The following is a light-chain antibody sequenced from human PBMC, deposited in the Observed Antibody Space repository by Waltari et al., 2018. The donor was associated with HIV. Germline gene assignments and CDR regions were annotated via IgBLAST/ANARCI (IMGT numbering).Light chain of an antibody. CDR3: QSYDSSLSGHV. V-gene: IGLV1-40*01. CDR1: SSNIGAGYD. CDR2: GNN. J-gene: IGLJ1*01. Sequence: QSVLTQPPSGQRVTLSCTGSSSNIGAGYDVPWYQQLPGTAPKVLIVGNNNRPSGVPDRFSSFKSGTSASLAITGLQDEDEADYYCQSYDSSLSGHVFGSGTKVTVL.